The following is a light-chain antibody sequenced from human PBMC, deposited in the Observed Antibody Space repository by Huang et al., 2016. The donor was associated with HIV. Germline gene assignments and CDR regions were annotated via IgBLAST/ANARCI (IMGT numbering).Light chain of an antibody. Sequence: DIQMTQSPSSVSASVGDRVTITCRASQGISSWLALYQQKPGNAPKLLIYAASSLQSGVPSRFSGSGSGTDFTLTISSLQPEDFATYYCQQANSLPLTFGGGTKVEIK. V-gene: IGKV1D-12*01. CDR1: QGISSW. CDR3: QQANSLPLT. J-gene: IGKJ4*01. CDR2: AAS.